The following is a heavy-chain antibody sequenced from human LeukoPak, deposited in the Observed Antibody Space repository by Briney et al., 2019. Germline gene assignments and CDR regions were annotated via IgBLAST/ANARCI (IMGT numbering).Heavy chain of an antibody. Sequence: SETLSLTCTVSGGSISSGDYYWSWIRQPPGKGLEWIGYIYYSGSTNYNPSLKSRVTISVDTSKNQFSLRLSSVTAADTAVYYCASTNVASRLNFVYWGQGTLVTVSS. J-gene: IGHJ4*02. CDR3: ASTNVASRLNFVY. D-gene: IGHD6-6*01. CDR1: GGSISSGDYY. V-gene: IGHV4-30-4*01. CDR2: IYYSGST.